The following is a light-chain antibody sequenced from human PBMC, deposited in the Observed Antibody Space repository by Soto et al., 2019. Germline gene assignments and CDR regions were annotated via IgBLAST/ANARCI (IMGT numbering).Light chain of an antibody. CDR3: QQYNSDST. CDR1: QSIVHY. Sequence: DIQMTQSPSSLSASVGDRVTITCRASQSIVHYLAWYQQKPGKAPKLLIYDTSTLEGGIPSRFSSSGSGTKFTLTISSLQPDDSATYYCQQYNSDSTFGQGTKLGIK. CDR2: DTS. J-gene: IGKJ2*01. V-gene: IGKV1-5*01.